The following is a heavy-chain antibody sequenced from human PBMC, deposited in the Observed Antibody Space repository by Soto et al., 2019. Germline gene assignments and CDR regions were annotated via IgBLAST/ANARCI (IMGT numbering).Heavy chain of an antibody. CDR1: GSSVNSASYY. D-gene: IGHD3-10*01. J-gene: IGHJ4*02. CDR2: ISYTGNT. V-gene: IGHV4-61*01. Sequence: SETLSLPCTVSGSSVNSASYYLSWIRQPPVKALDWIGYISYTGNTNYNTSLKSRVTVSVDTSKNQFYMNLTSLTAADTAVYFCARVPYYYGPGSYYFDSWGQGTLVT. CDR3: ARVPYYYGPGSYYFDS.